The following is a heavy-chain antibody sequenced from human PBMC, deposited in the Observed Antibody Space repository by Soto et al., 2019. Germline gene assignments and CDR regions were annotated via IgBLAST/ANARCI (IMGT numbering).Heavy chain of an antibody. V-gene: IGHV3-53*01. Sequence: EERLVQSGGGLVQPGWSLRLSCAAYGFSVGGNYMSGVRHAPGKGLELVSLIYSGGNPFYADSMKGRVTLSRYNSDNMSYLQVDGLGAEYTAVYSCARGPNSDSWVQGTVVIVSS. J-gene: IGHJ4*02. D-gene: IGHD2-21*01. CDR2: IYSGGNP. CDR1: GFSVGGNY. CDR3: ARGPNSDS.